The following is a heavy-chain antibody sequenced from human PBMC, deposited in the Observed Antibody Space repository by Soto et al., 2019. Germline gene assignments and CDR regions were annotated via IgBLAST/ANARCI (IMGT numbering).Heavy chain of an antibody. Sequence: QVQLVQSGTEVKKPGASVKVSCKASGYSFTHYVIHWVRQAPGQRLEWMGWIGAGDGKTYYSQNFQGRVTITTDTSASKAYMALSSLISEDTAVYSCVSDYASDTAVHLDFWGQGTLVTVSS. J-gene: IGHJ4*02. CDR2: IGAGDGKT. V-gene: IGHV1-3*01. D-gene: IGHD2-2*01. CDR3: VSDYASDTAVHLDF. CDR1: GYSFTHYV.